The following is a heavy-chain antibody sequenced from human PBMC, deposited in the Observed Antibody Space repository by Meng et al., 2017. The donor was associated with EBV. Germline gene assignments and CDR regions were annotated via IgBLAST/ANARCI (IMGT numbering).Heavy chain of an antibody. J-gene: IGHJ4*02. D-gene: IGHD3-10*01. CDR3: ASESGRGFTPDY. CDR1: GGTFRSDA. Sequence: QVQLQQSGAEVKKPGSSVKVSCRTSGGTFRSDAVSWVRQGPGQGLEWMGGLIPMSGAPHYAQKFQDRVTIIADESTSTHSMELNNLRFEDTAMYYCASESGRGFTPDYWGQGTLVTVSS. CDR2: LIPMSGAP. V-gene: IGHV1-69*01.